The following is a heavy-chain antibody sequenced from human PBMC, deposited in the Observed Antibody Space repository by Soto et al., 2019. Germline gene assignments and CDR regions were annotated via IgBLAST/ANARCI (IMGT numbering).Heavy chain of an antibody. V-gene: IGHV3-23*01. CDR1: GFTFSSYA. Sequence: PGGSLRLSCAASGFTFSSYAMSWVRQAPGKGLEWVSAISGSGGSTYYADSVKGRFTISRDNSKNTLYLQMNSLRAEDTAVYYCAKSGVKTPIGYYLDYWGQGTLVTVSS. CDR3: AKSGVKTPIGYYLDY. J-gene: IGHJ4*02. CDR2: ISGSGGST. D-gene: IGHD2-8*01.